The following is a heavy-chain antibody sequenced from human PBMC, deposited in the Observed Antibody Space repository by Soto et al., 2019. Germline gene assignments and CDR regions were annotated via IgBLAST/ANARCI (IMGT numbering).Heavy chain of an antibody. Sequence: PEGSLRLSCAASGFTFSSYEMHWVPQAPGKGLEWVSYISSSGSTIYYADSVKDRFTISRDNAKNSLYLQMNSLRAEDTAVYYCAFEPHGIAVAVPSDYRGHGTL. D-gene: IGHD6-19*01. V-gene: IGHV3-48*03. CDR1: GFTFSSYE. J-gene: IGHJ4*01. CDR2: ISSSGSTI. CDR3: AFEPHGIAVAVPSDY.